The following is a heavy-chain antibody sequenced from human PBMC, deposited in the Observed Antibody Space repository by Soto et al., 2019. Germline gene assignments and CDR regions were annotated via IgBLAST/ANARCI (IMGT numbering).Heavy chain of an antibody. V-gene: IGHV4-38-2*02. J-gene: IGHJ4*02. D-gene: IGHD1-1*01. Sequence: SETLSLTCNVSGFSISRGYYWSWVRQSPGKGLEWIGSIYPSVSSYHNPSLETRLTLSIDTSKNQFTLKLASVTAADTALYYCAREKVGTTFFDNWGKGIQVTVSS. CDR1: GFSISRGYY. CDR2: IYPSVSS. CDR3: AREKVGTTFFDN.